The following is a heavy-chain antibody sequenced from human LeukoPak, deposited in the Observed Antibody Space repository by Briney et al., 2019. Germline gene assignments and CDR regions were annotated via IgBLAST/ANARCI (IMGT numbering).Heavy chain of an antibody. V-gene: IGHV4-59*08. CDR1: GASFSDYY. CDR3: VRRVRYFGQNDY. D-gene: IGHD3-9*01. CDR2: IYYSGST. J-gene: IGHJ4*02. Sequence: SETLSLTCTVSGASFSDYYWSWIRQPPGKGLEWIAYIYYSGSTNYNPSLKSRFTISVDTSNNQFSLDLRSVTAADSAVYYCVRRVRYFGQNDYWGQGTLVTVSS.